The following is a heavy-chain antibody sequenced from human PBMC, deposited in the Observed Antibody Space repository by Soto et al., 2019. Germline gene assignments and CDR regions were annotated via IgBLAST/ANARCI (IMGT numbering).Heavy chain of an antibody. CDR3: ATPTPLRGAMITNINFDF. CDR2: IIPIFGTA. CDR1: GGTFSSYA. J-gene: IGHJ4*02. D-gene: IGHD3-10*01. Sequence: ASVKVSCKASGGTFSSYAISWVRQAPGQGLEWMGGIIPIFGTANYAQKFQGRVTITADKSTSTAYMELRGLKSDDTAVYYRATPTPLRGAMITNINFDFWGQGTPVTVSS. V-gene: IGHV1-69*06.